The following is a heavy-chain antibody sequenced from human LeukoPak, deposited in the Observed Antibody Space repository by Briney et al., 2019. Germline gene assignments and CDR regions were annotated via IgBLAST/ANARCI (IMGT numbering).Heavy chain of an antibody. CDR3: AKDQKSIAATGYDY. Sequence: GGSLRLSCAASGFXFGNYAMSWVRQGSGKGLEWVSTISGSGGSTYYADSVKGRFTISRDNSKNTLFLQMNSLRADDTAVYFCAKDQKSIAATGYDYWGQGTLVTVSS. V-gene: IGHV3-23*01. CDR2: ISGSGGST. J-gene: IGHJ4*02. D-gene: IGHD6-13*01. CDR1: GFXFGNYA.